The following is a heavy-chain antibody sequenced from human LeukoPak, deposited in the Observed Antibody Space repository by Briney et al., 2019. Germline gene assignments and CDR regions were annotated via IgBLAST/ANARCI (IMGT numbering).Heavy chain of an antibody. CDR1: GGSFSGYY. J-gene: IGHJ5*02. Sequence: SETLSLTCAVYGGSFSGYYWSWIRQPPGKGPEWIGEIYHSGSTNYNPSLKSRVTISVDTSKNQFSLKLSSVTAADTAVYYCARDLFIAAAGTTWGQGTLVTVSS. D-gene: IGHD6-13*01. CDR2: IYHSGST. V-gene: IGHV4-34*01. CDR3: ARDLFIAAAGTT.